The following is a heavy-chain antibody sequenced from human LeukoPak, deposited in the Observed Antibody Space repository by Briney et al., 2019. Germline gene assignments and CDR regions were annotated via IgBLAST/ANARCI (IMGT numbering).Heavy chain of an antibody. Sequence: SETLSLTCTVSGGSISSSSYYWGWIRQPPGKGLEWIGSIYYSGSTYYNPSLKSRVTISVDTSKNQFSLKLSSVTAADTAVYYCARVSWYYDFWSSYYMDVWGKGTTVTVSS. V-gene: IGHV4-39*01. CDR1: GGSISSSSYY. CDR2: IYYSGST. J-gene: IGHJ6*03. CDR3: ARVSWYYDFWSSYYMDV. D-gene: IGHD3-3*01.